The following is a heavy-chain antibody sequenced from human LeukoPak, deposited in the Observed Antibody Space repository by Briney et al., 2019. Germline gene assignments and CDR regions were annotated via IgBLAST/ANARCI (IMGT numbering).Heavy chain of an antibody. D-gene: IGHD5-18*01. V-gene: IGHV3-30*04. CDR2: ISYDGSDK. J-gene: IGHJ4*02. CDR3: ARDRHAALITGVCAF. Sequence: GGSLRLSCAASEFTFNSYAMHWVRQAPGKGLERVAVISYDGSDKYYADSVKGRFTISRDNSKNTLYLQMSSLRAEDTAMYYCARDRHAALITGVCAFWGQGTLVTVSS. CDR1: EFTFNSYA.